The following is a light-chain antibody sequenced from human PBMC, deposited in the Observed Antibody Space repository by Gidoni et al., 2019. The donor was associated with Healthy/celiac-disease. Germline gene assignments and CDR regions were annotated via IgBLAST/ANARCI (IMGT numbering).Light chain of an antibody. J-gene: IGLJ3*02. Sequence: QSVLTQPPSVSEAPRQRVTISCSGSSSNIGNNAVNWYQQLPGKAPKLLIYYDDLLPSGVSDRFSGSKSGTSASLAISGLQSEDEADYYRAAWDDSLNGPVFSGGTKLTVL. CDR3: AAWDDSLNGPV. CDR1: SSNIGNNA. V-gene: IGLV1-36*01. CDR2: YDD.